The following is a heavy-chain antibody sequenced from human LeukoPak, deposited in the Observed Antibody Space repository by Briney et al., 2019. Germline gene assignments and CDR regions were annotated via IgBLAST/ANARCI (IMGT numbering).Heavy chain of an antibody. CDR1: GGTFISYA. CDR3: ARDLSPNWLLTNWFDP. CDR2: IIPIFGKE. Sequence: SVKVXCKASGGTFISYAISWVRQAPGQGLEWMGGIIPIFGKENYAQKFQGRGTITTDEATSTAYMQLSSLRSEDTAVYYCARDLSPNWLLTNWFDPWGQGTLVTVSS. D-gene: IGHD3-9*01. V-gene: IGHV1-69*05. J-gene: IGHJ5*02.